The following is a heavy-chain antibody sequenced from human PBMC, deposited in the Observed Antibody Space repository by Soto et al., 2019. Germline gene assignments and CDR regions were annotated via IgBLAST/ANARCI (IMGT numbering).Heavy chain of an antibody. V-gene: IGHV3-30*03. CDR2: ISYDGSNK. CDR1: GFTFSSYG. D-gene: IGHD3-9*01. J-gene: IGHJ4*02. Sequence: QVQQVESGGGVVQPGRSLRLSCAASGFTFSSYGMHWVRQAPGKGLEWVAVISYDGSNKYYADSVKGRFTICRDNSKNILYLPINCLRAEDTAVYSCARSPYILSYLAYFDYWGQGTLVTVSS. CDR3: ARSPYILSYLAYFDY.